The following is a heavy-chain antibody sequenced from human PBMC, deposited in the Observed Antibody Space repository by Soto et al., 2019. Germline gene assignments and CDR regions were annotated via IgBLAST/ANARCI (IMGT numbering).Heavy chain of an antibody. CDR2: IIPALGTA. D-gene: IGHD4-17*01. J-gene: IGHJ2*01. CDR1: GGTFSSHT. CDR3: ARPDFGDYWYFDL. Sequence: QDQLVQSGAEVTKPGSSVKVSCKASGGTFSSHTFSWVRQAPGQGLEWMGRIIPALGTATYAQKFQGRVTITADEPATTVYMELNSLRSEDTAMYYCARPDFGDYWYFDLWGRGTLVTVSS. V-gene: IGHV1-69*08.